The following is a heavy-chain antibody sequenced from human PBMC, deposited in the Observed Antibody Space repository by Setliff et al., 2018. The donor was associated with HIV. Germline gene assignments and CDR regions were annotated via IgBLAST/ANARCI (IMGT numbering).Heavy chain of an antibody. CDR1: GYTLTELS. V-gene: IGHV1-24*01. CDR3: ARDTWLRLIWYGFDI. D-gene: IGHD5-12*01. CDR2: FDPEDGET. Sequence: GASVKVSCKVSGYTLTELSLHWVRQTPGKGLEWMGGFDPEDGETIYAHKFQGRVTMTRDTSISTAYMELSRLRSDDTAVYYCARDTWLRLIWYGFDIWGQGTLVTVSS. J-gene: IGHJ3*02.